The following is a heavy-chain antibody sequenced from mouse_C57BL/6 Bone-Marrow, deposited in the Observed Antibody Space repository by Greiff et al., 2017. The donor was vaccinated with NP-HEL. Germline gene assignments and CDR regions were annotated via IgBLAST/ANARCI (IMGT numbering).Heavy chain of an antibody. V-gene: IGHV1-7*01. CDR1: GYTFTSYW. J-gene: IGHJ2*01. Sequence: VKLMESGAELAKPGASVKLSCKASGYTFTSYWMHWVKQRPGQGLEWIGYINPSSGYTKYNQKFKDKATLTADKSSSTAYMQLSSLTYEDSAVYYCARGTYGNYYYFDYWGQGTTLTVSS. CDR2: INPSSGYT. CDR3: ARGTYGNYYYFDY. D-gene: IGHD2-1*01.